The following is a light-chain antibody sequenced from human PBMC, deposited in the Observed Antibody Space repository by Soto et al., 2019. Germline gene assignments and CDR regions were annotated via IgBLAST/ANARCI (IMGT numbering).Light chain of an antibody. CDR1: QSISDT. J-gene: IGKJ1*01. V-gene: IGKV3-15*01. Sequence: EIVLTQSPATLSVSPGGRATHSCRASQSISDTLAWYQQKPGQAPRLLIHGASTRATGFPARFSGSGSGTDFTLTISSLQSEDFAVYYCQQYNNWPWTFGQGTKVDIK. CDR3: QQYNNWPWT. CDR2: GAS.